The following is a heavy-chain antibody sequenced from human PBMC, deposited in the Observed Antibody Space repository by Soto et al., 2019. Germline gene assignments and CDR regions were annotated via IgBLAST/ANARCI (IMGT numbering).Heavy chain of an antibody. CDR3: AGGPYYFGLDV. Sequence: QVQLQESGPGLVKPSETLSLTCTASGGSINTYYWNWIRQSPGKGLEWIGYIYYTGSTKYHPSLESRVTISVDTSKKQFSLRLNSVIPADTAVYYCAGGPYYFGLDVWGQGTTVTVSS. CDR1: GGSINTYY. V-gene: IGHV4-59*01. D-gene: IGHD3-10*01. CDR2: IYYTGST. J-gene: IGHJ6*02.